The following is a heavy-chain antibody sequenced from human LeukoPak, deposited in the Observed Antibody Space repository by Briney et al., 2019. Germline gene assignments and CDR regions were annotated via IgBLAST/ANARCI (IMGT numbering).Heavy chain of an antibody. V-gene: IGHV1-18*04. CDR3: ARDQTVRLGAIPGPLDAFDI. CDR1: GYTFTSYY. J-gene: IGHJ3*02. Sequence: ASVKVSCKASGYTFTSYYIHWVRQAPGQGLEWMGWISAYNGNTNYAQKLQGRVTMTTDTSTSTAYMELRSLRSDDTAVYYCARDQTVRLGAIPGPLDAFDIWGQGTMVTVSS. CDR2: ISAYNGNT. D-gene: IGHD1-26*01.